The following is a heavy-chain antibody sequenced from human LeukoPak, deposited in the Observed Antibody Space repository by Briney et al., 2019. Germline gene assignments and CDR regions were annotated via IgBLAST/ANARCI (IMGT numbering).Heavy chain of an antibody. CDR1: GYTFTSCA. J-gene: IGHJ3*02. CDR2: ISAYNGNT. Sequence: ASVKVSCKASGYTFTSCAISWVRQAPGQGLEWMGWISAYNGNTNYAQKLQGRVTMTTDTSTSTAYMELRSLRSDDTAVYYCARDNYGAPTHIWGQGTMVTVSS. V-gene: IGHV1-18*01. CDR3: ARDNYGAPTHI. D-gene: IGHD4-11*01.